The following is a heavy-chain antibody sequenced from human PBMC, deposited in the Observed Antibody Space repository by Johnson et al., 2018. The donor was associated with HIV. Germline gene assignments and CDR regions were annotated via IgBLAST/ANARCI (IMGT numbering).Heavy chain of an antibody. Sequence: EVQLVESGGGFVQPGGSLRLSCAASASGSAFTFSAFAMSWVRQAPGKGLEWVSVIYSGGSTYYADSVKGRFTISRDNSKNSLYLQMNSLRAEDTALYYCAKSPGGSGYTQENDAFDIWGQGTMVSVSS. D-gene: IGHD3-22*01. CDR1: ASGSAFTFSAFA. V-gene: IGHV3-43*02. CDR2: IYSGGST. CDR3: AKSPGGSGYTQENDAFDI. J-gene: IGHJ3*02.